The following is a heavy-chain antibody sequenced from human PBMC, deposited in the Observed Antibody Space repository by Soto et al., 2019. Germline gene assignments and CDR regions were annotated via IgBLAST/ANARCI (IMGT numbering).Heavy chain of an antibody. CDR1: GGTFRNYP. CDR2: IFPLTDIP. V-gene: IGHV1-69*02. Sequence: QVQLVQSGPEVKKPGSSVKVSCKASGGTFRNYPINWVRQAPGQGLEWMGSIFPLTDIPDYAQNFQARLTISADRSTSTAYMELNSLTSDDTAMYFCARGPLVVLNYFPSWDQGTLVTVSS. J-gene: IGHJ4*02. CDR3: ARGPLVVLNYFPS.